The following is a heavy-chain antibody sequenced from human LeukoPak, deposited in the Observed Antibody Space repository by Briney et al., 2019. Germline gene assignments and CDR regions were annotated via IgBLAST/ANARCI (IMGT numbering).Heavy chain of an antibody. CDR3: ARRAALDY. CDR2: ISSSSNYI. CDR1: GFSLSGKS. V-gene: IGHV3-21*01. Sequence: LRLYCTASGFSLSGKSRNWKHQAKGQGLDWVSSISSSSNYIYYAYSVKGRFTISRDNAKNSLYLQMNSLRAEDTAVYYCARRAALDYWGQGTLVTVSS. D-gene: IGHD2-15*01. J-gene: IGHJ4*02.